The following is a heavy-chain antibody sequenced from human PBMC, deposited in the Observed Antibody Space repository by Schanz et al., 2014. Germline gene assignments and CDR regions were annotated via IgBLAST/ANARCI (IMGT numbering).Heavy chain of an antibody. CDR3: ARGGGPEDVFDI. CDR1: GYTFSSYG. J-gene: IGHJ3*02. CDR2: IVPIAGIT. Sequence: QVQLVQSGAEVKKPGASVKVSCKASGYTFSSYGITWVRQAPGQGLEWMGRIVPIAGITNYAQRFQGRVTITADKSSDTAYMELSSLRSEDTAVYYCARGGGPEDVFDIWGQGTILTVSS. V-gene: IGHV1-69*04. D-gene: IGHD5-12*01.